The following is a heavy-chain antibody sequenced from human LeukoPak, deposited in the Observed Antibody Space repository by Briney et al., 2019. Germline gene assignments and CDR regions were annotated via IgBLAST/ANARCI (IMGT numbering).Heavy chain of an antibody. V-gene: IGHV3-53*01. J-gene: IGHJ3*02. CDR1: GFTVNNKY. Sequence: GGSLRLSCAASGFTVNNKYMTWVRQAPGKGLEWVSLIYNDGRAYYADSVKGRCTISRDNLKNVLYLQMNSLKVEDTALYYCARGLFLSGYLDAFDIWGQGTVVTVSS. D-gene: IGHD3-22*01. CDR2: IYNDGRA. CDR3: ARGLFLSGYLDAFDI.